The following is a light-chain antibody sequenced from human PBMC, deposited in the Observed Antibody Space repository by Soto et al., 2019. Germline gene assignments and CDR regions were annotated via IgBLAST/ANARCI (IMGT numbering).Light chain of an antibody. J-gene: IGLJ3*02. Sequence: QSALTQPRSVSGSPGPSVTISCTGTSSDVGGYDYVSWFQHHPGKVPKLMIYYVTKRPSGVPDRFSASKSGNTSSLTISGRQAEDEADDYCCSYGGYFGVFGGGTKVTVL. CDR3: CSYGGYFGV. CDR2: YVT. V-gene: IGLV2-11*01. CDR1: SSDVGGYDY.